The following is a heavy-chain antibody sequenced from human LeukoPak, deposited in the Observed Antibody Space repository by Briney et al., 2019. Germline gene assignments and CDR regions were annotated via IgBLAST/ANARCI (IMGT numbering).Heavy chain of an antibody. CDR2: INPNSGGT. J-gene: IGHJ6*04. D-gene: IGHD3-9*01. Sequence: ASVKVSCKASGYTFTGYYMHWVRQAPGQGLEWMGRINPNSGGTNYAQKFQGRVTMTRDTSISTAYMELSRLRSDDTAVHYCSNSDILTGYYPDVWGKGTTVTVSS. CDR1: GYTFTGYY. V-gene: IGHV1-2*06. CDR3: SNSDILTGYYPDV.